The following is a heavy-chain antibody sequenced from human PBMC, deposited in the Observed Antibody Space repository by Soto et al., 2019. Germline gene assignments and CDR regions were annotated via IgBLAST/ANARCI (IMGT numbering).Heavy chain of an antibody. CDR2: ISSSGSPL. CDR3: ARDLMYSHMDV. D-gene: IGHD2-15*01. V-gene: IGHV3-11*01. CDR1: GFTFSDYY. Sequence: QVQLVESGGGLVKPGGSLRLYCAASGFTFSDYYMSWIRQAPGKGLEWLSYISSSGSPLYYADSLKGRFTISRDNAKNSLSLQMNSLRAEDTAVYYCARDLMYSHMDVWGQGTTVTVSS. J-gene: IGHJ6*02.